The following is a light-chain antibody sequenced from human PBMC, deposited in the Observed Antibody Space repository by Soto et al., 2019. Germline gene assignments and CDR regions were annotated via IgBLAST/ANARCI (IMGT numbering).Light chain of an antibody. CDR3: QLYGTSPP. CDR2: DAS. Sequence: EIVLTQSPATLSLSPGERATLSCRASQSVSSYLAWYQQKPGQAPRLLIYDASNRATGIPARFSGSGSGTDFTLTINRLEPEDFAVYYCQLYGTSPPFGQGTRLEIK. V-gene: IGKV3-11*01. CDR1: QSVSSY. J-gene: IGKJ5*01.